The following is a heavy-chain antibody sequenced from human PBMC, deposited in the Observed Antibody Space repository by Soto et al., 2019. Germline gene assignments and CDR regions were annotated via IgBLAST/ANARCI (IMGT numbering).Heavy chain of an antibody. CDR2: ISWESGSI. Sequence: EVQLVESGGGLVQPGRSLRLSCAASGFNFDDYAMHWVRQIPGKGLEWVSGISWESGSIGYADSVKGRFSISRDNAKNXXYLQMNSLRAEDTAFYYCVKDPDEDFGDDLDDFNDWGQGTLVTVSS. J-gene: IGHJ4*02. V-gene: IGHV3-9*01. D-gene: IGHD5-12*01. CDR1: GFNFDDYA. CDR3: VKDPDEDFGDDLDDFND.